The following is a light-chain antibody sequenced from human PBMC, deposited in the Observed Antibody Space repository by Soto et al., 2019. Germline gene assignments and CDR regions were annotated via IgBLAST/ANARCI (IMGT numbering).Light chain of an antibody. Sequence: SYELTQPPSVSVSPGQTASITCSGDKLGDKYASWYQQKPGQSPVLVIFRDNRRPSGIPERFSGSNSGNTATLTISEAQPMDEADYHCQAWDSGVVFGGGTKLTVL. CDR1: KLGDKY. J-gene: IGLJ2*01. V-gene: IGLV3-1*01. CDR3: QAWDSGVV. CDR2: RDN.